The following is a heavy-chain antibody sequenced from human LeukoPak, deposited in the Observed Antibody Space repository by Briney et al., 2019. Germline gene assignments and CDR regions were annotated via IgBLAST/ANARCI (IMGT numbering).Heavy chain of an antibody. CDR3: AREIVSAVADFDC. CDR1: GFTWSSYE. CDR2: IASSDSTR. Sequence: GGSLRLSCAASGFTWSSYEMNWVRQAPGKGLEWVSYIASSDSTRTYADSVRGRFTISRDNAKNSLYLEMNSLRAEDTAVYYCAREIVSAVADFDCWGQGTLVTVSS. D-gene: IGHD6-19*01. J-gene: IGHJ4*02. V-gene: IGHV3-48*03.